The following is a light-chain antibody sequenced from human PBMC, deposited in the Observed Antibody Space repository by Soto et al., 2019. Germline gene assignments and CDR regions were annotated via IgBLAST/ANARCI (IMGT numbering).Light chain of an antibody. Sequence: SALTQPASVSGSPGQSITISCTGTSSDVGGYNYVSWYQQHPGKAPKLMIYDVSNRPSGVSNRFSGSKSGNTASLTISGPQAEDEADYYCSSYTSSSTLVFGTGTKVTVL. CDR2: DVS. CDR3: SSYTSSSTLV. CDR1: SSDVGGYNY. J-gene: IGLJ1*01. V-gene: IGLV2-14*01.